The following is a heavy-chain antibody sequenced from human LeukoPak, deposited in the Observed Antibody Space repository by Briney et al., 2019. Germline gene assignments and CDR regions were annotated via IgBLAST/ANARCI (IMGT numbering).Heavy chain of an antibody. CDR2: INPNSGGT. CDR3: ARDTTLITYWFDP. CDR1: GYTFTGYY. Sequence: ASVKVSCKASGYTFTGYYIHWVRQAPGQGLEWMAWINPNSGGTNYAQTFQGRVTMTRDTSISTAYMELNRLRSDDTAVYYCARDTTLITYWFDPWGQGTLVTVSS. D-gene: IGHD1-1*01. V-gene: IGHV1-2*02. J-gene: IGHJ5*02.